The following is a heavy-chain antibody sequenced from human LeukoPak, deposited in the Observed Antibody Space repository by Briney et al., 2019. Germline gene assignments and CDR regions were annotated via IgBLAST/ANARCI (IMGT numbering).Heavy chain of an antibody. CDR1: GFTFSSYA. CDR2: ISGSGGST. Sequence: GGSLRLSCAASGFTFSSYAMSWVRQAPGKGLEWVSAISGSGGSTYYADSVKGRFTISRDNSKNTLYLQMNSLRAEDTAVYYCAKRGYYDSSGYYLTYFDYWGQGTLVTVSS. V-gene: IGHV3-23*01. CDR3: AKRGYYDSSGYYLTYFDY. J-gene: IGHJ4*02. D-gene: IGHD3-22*01.